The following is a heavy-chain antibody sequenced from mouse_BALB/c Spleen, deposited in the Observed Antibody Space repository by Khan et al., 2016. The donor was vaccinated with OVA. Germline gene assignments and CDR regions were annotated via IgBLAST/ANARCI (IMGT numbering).Heavy chain of an antibody. CDR1: GYSITSDYA. Sequence: EVQLQESGPGLVKPSQSLSLTCTVTGYSITSDYAWNWIRQFPGNKLEWMAYISYSGNTSSNPSLKSRISGTRDTSKNQFFLQLNSVTTEDTATYYSARRFYYGQWYFDVWGAGTTVTVSS. CDR2: ISYSGNT. D-gene: IGHD1-1*01. J-gene: IGHJ1*01. V-gene: IGHV3-2*02. CDR3: ARRFYYGQWYFDV.